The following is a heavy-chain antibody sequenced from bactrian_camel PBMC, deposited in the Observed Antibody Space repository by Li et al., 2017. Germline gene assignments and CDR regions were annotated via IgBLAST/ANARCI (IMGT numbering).Heavy chain of an antibody. J-gene: IGHJ4*01. CDR2: IDTDGTT. CDR1: GDTFDANC. CDR3: AAGPLAVTADCLSASWLGERY. D-gene: IGHD5*01. V-gene: IGHV3S53*01. Sequence: HVQLVESGGGSVQAGGSLTLSCAASGDTFDANCMAWFRQGPGKEREGVATIDTDGTTTYAESVKGRFTISHDRDKDTIRLQMNSLKPEDTAVYYCAAGPLAVTADCLSASWLGERYWGQGTQVTVS.